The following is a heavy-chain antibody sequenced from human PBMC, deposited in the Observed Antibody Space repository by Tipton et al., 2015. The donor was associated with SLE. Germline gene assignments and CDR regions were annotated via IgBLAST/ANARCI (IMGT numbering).Heavy chain of an antibody. CDR2: ISSSGSTI. CDR3: ARDLYYYDSSGYS. J-gene: IGHJ5*02. CDR1: GFTFSSYE. V-gene: IGHV3-48*03. D-gene: IGHD3-22*01. Sequence: SLRLSCAASGFTFSSYEMNWVRQAPGKGLEWVSYISSSGSTIYYADSVKGRFTISRDNAKNSLYLQMNSLRAEDTAVYYCARDLYYYDSSGYSWGQGTLVTVSS.